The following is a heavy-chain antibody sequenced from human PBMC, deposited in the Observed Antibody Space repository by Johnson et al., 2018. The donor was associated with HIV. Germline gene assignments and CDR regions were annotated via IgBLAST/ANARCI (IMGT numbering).Heavy chain of an antibody. J-gene: IGHJ3*02. CDR3: ASGRVGGNDTFDI. CDR2: ISYDGSNK. V-gene: IGHV3-30-3*01. D-gene: IGHD2-15*01. Sequence: QVQLVESGVGLVQPGGSLRLSCVASGFNVSGNYMSWVRQAPGRGLEWVAVISYDGSNKYYADSVKGRFTISRDNSKNTLYLQMNSLRAEDTAVYYCASGRVGGNDTFDIWGQGTMVTVSS. CDR1: GFNVSGNY.